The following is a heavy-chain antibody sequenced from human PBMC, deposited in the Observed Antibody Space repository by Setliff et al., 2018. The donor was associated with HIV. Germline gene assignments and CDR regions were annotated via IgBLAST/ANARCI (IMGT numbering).Heavy chain of an antibody. CDR2: INNDTTIT. V-gene: IGHV3-74*01. J-gene: IGHJ5*02. CDR3: ARDLFMEGYSSSWDWFDP. Sequence: GGSLRLSCAASGFTFSSAWMSWVRQAPGQGLVWVSGINNDTTITTYADSVKGRFSISRDNAKNTLYLQMNGLRGEDTAVYYCARDLFMEGYSSSWDWFDPWGRGTLVTVSS. D-gene: IGHD6-13*01. CDR1: GFTFSSAW.